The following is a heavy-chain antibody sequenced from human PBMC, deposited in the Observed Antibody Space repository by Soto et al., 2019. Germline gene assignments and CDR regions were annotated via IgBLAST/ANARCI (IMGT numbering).Heavy chain of an antibody. J-gene: IGHJ4*02. V-gene: IGHV3-30*04. Sequence: PGGSLRLSCAASGFTFSSYAMHWVRQAPSKGLEWVAVIAYDGRNKYYADSVKGRFTISRDNSKNTLYLLMISLRIEYTAVYYCARVPYYWGQGSLVTVSS. CDR3: ARVPYY. CDR2: IAYDGRNK. CDR1: GFTFSSYA.